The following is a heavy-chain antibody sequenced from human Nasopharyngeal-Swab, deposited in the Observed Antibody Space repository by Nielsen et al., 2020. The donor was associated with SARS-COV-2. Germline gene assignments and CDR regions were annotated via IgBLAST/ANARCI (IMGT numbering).Heavy chain of an antibody. J-gene: IGHJ3*02. Sequence: GGSLRLSCAASGFTFSSYEMNWVRQAPGKGLERVSAISGSGGSTYYADSVKGRFTISRDNSKNTLYLQMNSLRAEDTAVYYCAKGRSNRDAFDIWGQGTMVTVSS. CDR2: ISGSGGST. V-gene: IGHV3-23*01. CDR3: AKGRSNRDAFDI. D-gene: IGHD1-14*01. CDR1: GFTFSSYE.